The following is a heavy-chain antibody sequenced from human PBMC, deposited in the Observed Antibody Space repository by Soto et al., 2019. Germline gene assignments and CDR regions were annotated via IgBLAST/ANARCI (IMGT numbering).Heavy chain of an antibody. CDR1: GYTFSSYY. J-gene: IGHJ3*02. CDR3: ARGTMIVGDHAFDI. CDR2: INLSGGST. V-gene: IGHV1-46*03. Sequence: QVQLVQSGAEVKKPGASVKVSCKASGYTFSSYYIHWVRQAPGQGLEWMGIINLSGGSTSYAQKFQGRVTLTRDTSTSTVYMELSSLRSEDTAVDYCARGTMIVGDHAFDIWGQGTMVTVSS. D-gene: IGHD3-22*01.